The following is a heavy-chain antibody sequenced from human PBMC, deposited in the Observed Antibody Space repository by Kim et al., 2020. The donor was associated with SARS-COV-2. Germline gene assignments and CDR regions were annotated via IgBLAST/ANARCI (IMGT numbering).Heavy chain of an antibody. V-gene: IGHV3-53*01. Sequence: GGSLRLSCAASGFTVSSNYMSWVRQAPGKGLEWVSVIYSGGSTYYADSVKGRFTISRDNSKNTLYLQMNSLRAEDTAVYYCRSFGGVIDYFDYWGQGTLVTVSS. D-gene: IGHD3-16*02. CDR2: IYSGGST. CDR1: GFTVSSNY. CDR3: RSFGGVIDYFDY. J-gene: IGHJ4*02.